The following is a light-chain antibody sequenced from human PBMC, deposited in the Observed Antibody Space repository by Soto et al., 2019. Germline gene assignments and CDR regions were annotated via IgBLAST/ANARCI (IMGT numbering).Light chain of an antibody. Sequence: DIVLTQSPGTLSLSPGERATLSCGASQSVSRYLAWYQQKPGQAPRLLIYDASNRATGIPARFSGSGSGTDFTLTISSLEPEDFAFYYCQQRSDWPSTLGGGTKVEI. J-gene: IGKJ4*02. V-gene: IGKV3-11*01. CDR3: QQRSDWPST. CDR1: QSVSRY. CDR2: DAS.